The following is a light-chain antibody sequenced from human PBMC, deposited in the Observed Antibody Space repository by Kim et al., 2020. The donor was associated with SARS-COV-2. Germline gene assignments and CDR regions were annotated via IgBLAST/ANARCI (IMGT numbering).Light chain of an antibody. CDR2: EVS. J-gene: IGLJ1*01. CDR3: CSYAGSSTFHV. CDR1: SSDIGSYNL. V-gene: IGLV2-23*02. Sequence: SITISCTGTSSDIGSYNLVSWYQQHPGKAPKLMIYEVSKRPSGVSNRFSGSKSGNTASLTISGLQAEDEADYYCCSYAGSSTFHVFGTGTKVTVL.